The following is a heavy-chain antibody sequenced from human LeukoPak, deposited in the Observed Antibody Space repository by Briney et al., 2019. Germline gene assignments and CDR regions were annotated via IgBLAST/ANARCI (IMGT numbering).Heavy chain of an antibody. CDR1: GFTYSNYV. J-gene: IGHJ4*02. CDR3: AKDHSAYDSKYGKGI. V-gene: IGHV3-30*18. CDR2: ISYDGSKK. D-gene: IGHD3-22*01. Sequence: PGGSLRLSCPASGFTYSNYVMHGDRQAPDKGLEWVAVISYDGSKKYYVDSVKGRFTISRDNSKNTLYLQMNSLRAEDTAVYYCAKDHSAYDSKYGKGIWGQGTLVTVSS.